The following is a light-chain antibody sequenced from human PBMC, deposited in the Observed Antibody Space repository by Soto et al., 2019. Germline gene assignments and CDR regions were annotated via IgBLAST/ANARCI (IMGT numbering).Light chain of an antibody. V-gene: IGLV1-44*01. CDR1: SSNIGSNT. CDR2: SHN. J-gene: IGLJ1*01. Sequence: QSVLTQPPSASGTPGQRVTISCSGSSSNIGSNTVNWYQQLPGTAPKLLIYSHNRRPSGVPDRFSVSKSGTSAYLAISGLQSADEADYYGATWDDSLDGYVFGTGTKVTVL. CDR3: ATWDDSLDGYV.